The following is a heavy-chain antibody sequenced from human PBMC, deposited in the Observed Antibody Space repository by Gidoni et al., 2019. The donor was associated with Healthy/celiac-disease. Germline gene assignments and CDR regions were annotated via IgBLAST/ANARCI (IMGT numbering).Heavy chain of an antibody. V-gene: IGHV4-4*07. Sequence: QVQLQESGPGLVKPSETLSLTCTVSGGSISSYYWSWIRQPAGKGLEWIGRIYTSGSTNYNPSLKSRVTMSVDTSKNQFSLKLSSVTAADTAVYYCARSQRLLQLYYYYYYGMDVWGQGTTVTVSS. CDR2: IYTSGST. CDR1: GGSISSYY. CDR3: ARSQRLLQLYYYYYYGMDV. J-gene: IGHJ6*02. D-gene: IGHD5-18*01.